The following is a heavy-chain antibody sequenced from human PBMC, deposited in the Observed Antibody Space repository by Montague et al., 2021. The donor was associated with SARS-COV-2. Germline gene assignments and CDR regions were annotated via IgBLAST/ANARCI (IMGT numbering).Heavy chain of an antibody. CDR2: IYYSGST. CDR3: ARLKAPYCSSTSCYSASWFDP. CDR1: GGSISSSNW. J-gene: IGHJ5*02. D-gene: IGHD2-2*01. V-gene: IGHV4-39*01. Sequence: SETLSLTCAVSGGSISSSNWWSWVRQPPGKGLEWIGSIYYSGSTYYNPSLKSRVTISVDTSKNQFSLKLSSVTAADTAVYYCARLKAPYCSSTSCYSASWFDPWGQGTLVTVSS.